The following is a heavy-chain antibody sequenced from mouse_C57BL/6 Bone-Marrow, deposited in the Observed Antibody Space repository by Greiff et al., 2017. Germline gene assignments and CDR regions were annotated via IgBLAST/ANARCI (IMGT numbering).Heavy chain of an antibody. CDR2: ISDGGSYT. Sequence: EVNVVESGGGLVKPGGSLKLSCAASGFTFSSYAMSWVRQTPEQRLEWVATISDGGSYTYYPDNVKGRFTISRDNAKNNLYLQMSHLKSEDTAMYYCALIRWLPFAYWGQGTLVTVSA. V-gene: IGHV5-4*03. CDR1: GFTFSSYA. D-gene: IGHD2-3*01. CDR3: ALIRWLPFAY. J-gene: IGHJ3*01.